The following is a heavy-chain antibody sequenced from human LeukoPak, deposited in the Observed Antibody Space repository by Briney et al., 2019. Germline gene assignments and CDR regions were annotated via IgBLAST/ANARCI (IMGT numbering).Heavy chain of an antibody. CDR1: GYTFTSYG. J-gene: IGHJ5*02. V-gene: IGHV1-18*01. Sequence: ASVKVSCMASGYTFTSYGISWVRQAPGQGLEWMGWISAYNGNTNYAQKLQGRVTMTTDTSTSTAYMELRSLRSDDTAVYYCAREIEYCTNGVCFPWFDPWGQGTLVTVSS. CDR2: ISAYNGNT. D-gene: IGHD2-8*01. CDR3: AREIEYCTNGVCFPWFDP.